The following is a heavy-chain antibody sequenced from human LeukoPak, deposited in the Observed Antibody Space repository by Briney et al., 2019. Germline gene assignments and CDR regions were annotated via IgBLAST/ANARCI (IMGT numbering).Heavy chain of an antibody. CDR3: AKDRSYSSFFDY. D-gene: IGHD1-26*01. J-gene: IGHJ4*02. CDR1: GFTFSSYW. Sequence: GGSLRLSCTASGFTFSSYWMHWVRQAPGKGLVWVSRINGDGSVASDADSVKGRFTIFRDNAKNTLYLQTNSLRAEDMAVYYCAKDRSYSSFFDYWGQGTLVTVSS. CDR2: INGDGSVA. V-gene: IGHV3-74*01.